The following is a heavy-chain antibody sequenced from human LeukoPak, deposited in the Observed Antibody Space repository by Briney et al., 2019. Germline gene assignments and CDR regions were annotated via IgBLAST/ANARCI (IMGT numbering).Heavy chain of an antibody. CDR1: GGSISNYY. CDR2: IYYTGST. D-gene: IGHD6-19*01. V-gene: IGHV4-59*08. J-gene: IGHJ5*02. Sequence: SETLSLTCTVSGGSISNYYWSWIRQPPGKGLEWIGYIYYTGSTNYNPSLKSRVTISVDTSKNQFSLKLSSVTAADTAVYYCAGGAGIIPLRWFDPWGQGTLVTVSS. CDR3: AGGAGIIPLRWFDP.